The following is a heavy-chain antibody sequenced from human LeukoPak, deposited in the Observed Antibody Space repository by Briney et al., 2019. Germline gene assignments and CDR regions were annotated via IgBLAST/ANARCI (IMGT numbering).Heavy chain of an antibody. CDR3: ARDVVVAPAAIRAVGYFQH. Sequence: GGSLRLSCVASGFTFSGYAMNWVRQAPGKGLEWVSGITISGGTTYDADSVKGRFTISRDNSKNTLYLQMNSLRAEDTAVYYCARDVVVAPAAIRAVGYFQHWGQGTLVTVSS. J-gene: IGHJ1*01. CDR2: ITISGGTT. CDR1: GFTFSGYA. V-gene: IGHV3-23*01. D-gene: IGHD2-2*01.